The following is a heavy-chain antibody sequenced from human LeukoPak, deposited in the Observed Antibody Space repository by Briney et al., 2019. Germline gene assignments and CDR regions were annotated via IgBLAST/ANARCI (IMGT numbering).Heavy chain of an antibody. J-gene: IGHJ4*02. CDR1: GFTFTGYY. CDR3: ARSTRYFGSAMYYFDD. Sequence: GGSLRLSCASSGFTFTGYYLHWVRQTPGKGLEYISTIADSGSSTYHTNSVRGRFTISRDNSKNTLYLQMGSLRTEDTAVYYCARSTRYFGSAMYYFDDWGQGTLVTVSS. V-gene: IGHV3-64*01. D-gene: IGHD3-10*01. CDR2: IADSGSST.